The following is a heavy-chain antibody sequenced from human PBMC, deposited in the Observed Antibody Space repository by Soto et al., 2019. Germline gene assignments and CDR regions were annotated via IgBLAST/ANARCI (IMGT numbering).Heavy chain of an antibody. J-gene: IGHJ2*01. V-gene: IGHV4-38-2*01. D-gene: IGHD6-6*01. Sequence: PSETLSLTCAVSGYSISSGYYWGWIRQPPGKGLEWIGSIYHSGSTYYNPSLKSRVTISVDTSKNQFSLKLSSVTAADTAVYYCARLGSLVFRYFDLWGRGTLVTVSS. CDR1: GYSISSGYY. CDR2: IYHSGST. CDR3: ARLGSLVFRYFDL.